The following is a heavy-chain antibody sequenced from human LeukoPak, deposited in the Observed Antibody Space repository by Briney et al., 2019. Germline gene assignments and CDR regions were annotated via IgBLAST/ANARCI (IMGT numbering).Heavy chain of an antibody. D-gene: IGHD3-22*01. V-gene: IGHV3-23*01. CDR1: GFTFSSYA. Sequence: GASLRLSCAASGFTFSSYAMSWVRQAPGKGLEWVSAISGSGGSTYYADSVKGRFTISRDNSKNTLYLQMNGLRAEDTAVYYCAKEGAHYYDSSGYRGGFDYWGQGTLVTVSS. CDR3: AKEGAHYYDSSGYRGGFDY. J-gene: IGHJ4*02. CDR2: ISGSGGST.